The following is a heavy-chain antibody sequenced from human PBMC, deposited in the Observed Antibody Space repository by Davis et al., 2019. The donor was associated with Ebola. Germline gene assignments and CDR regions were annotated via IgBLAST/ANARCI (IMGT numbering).Heavy chain of an antibody. CDR1: GFTFSSYA. CDR3: ARARGCSGGSCYSGSRFYGMDV. CDR2: ISGSGGST. Sequence: GGSLRLSCAASGFTFSSYAMSWVRQAPGKGLEWVSAISGSGGSTYYADSVKGRFTISRDNAKNSLYLQMNSLRAEDTAVYYCARARGCSGGSCYSGSRFYGMDVWGQGTTVTVSS. D-gene: IGHD2-15*01. J-gene: IGHJ6*02. V-gene: IGHV3-23*01.